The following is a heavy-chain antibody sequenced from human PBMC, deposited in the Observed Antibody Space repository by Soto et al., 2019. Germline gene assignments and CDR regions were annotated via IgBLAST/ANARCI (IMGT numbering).Heavy chain of an antibody. V-gene: IGHV3-30*18. CDR2: ISYDGSNK. CDR1: GFTFSSYG. Sequence: GGSLRLSCAASGFTFSSYGMHWVRQAPGKGLEWVAVISYDGSNKYYADSVKGRFTISRDNSKNTLYLQMNSLRAEDTTVYYCAKDSPWYSWGKGTTVTVSS. J-gene: IGHJ6*04. CDR3: AKDSPWYS. D-gene: IGHD1-26*01.